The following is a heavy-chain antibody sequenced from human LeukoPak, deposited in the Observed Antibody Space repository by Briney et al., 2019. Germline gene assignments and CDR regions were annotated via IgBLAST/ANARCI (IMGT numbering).Heavy chain of an antibody. V-gene: IGHV3-15*01. J-gene: IGHJ4*02. CDR1: GFTFSEVW. Sequence: GGSLRLSCAASGFTFSEVWMSWVRQAPGKGLEWVGRVRRESDGGTAEYTAPVKGRFTISRDDSKNTLYLEMNSLKTEDTAVYYCATESVDLFGHWGQGTVVTVSS. CDR3: ATESVDLFGH. D-gene: IGHD3/OR15-3a*01. CDR2: VRRESDGGTA.